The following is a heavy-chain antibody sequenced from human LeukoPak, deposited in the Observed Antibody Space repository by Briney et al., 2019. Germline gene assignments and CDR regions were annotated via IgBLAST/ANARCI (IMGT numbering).Heavy chain of an antibody. CDR3: ARRGVRGVIITSDAFDI. CDR1: GYSFTSYW. J-gene: IGHJ3*02. CDR2: IYPGDSDT. Sequence: KSGESLKISCKGSGYSFTSYWIGWVRQMPGKGLEWMGIIYPGDSDTRYSPSFQGQVTISADKSISTAYLQWSSLKASDTAMYYCARRGVRGVIITSDAFDIWGQGTMVTVSS. V-gene: IGHV5-51*01. D-gene: IGHD3-10*01.